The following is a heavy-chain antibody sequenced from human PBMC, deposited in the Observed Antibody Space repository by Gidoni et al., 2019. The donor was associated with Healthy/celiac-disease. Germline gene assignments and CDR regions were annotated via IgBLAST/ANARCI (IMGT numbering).Heavy chain of an antibody. V-gene: IGHV4-59*01. D-gene: IGHD6-13*01. CDR1: GGSISSYY. J-gene: IGHJ6*02. CDR3: AMSSSWYGDGMDV. CDR2: IYYSGST. Sequence: QVQLPASGPGLVKPSETLSLTCTVSGGSISSYYWSWIRQPPGKGLEWIGYIYYSGSTNYNPSLKSRVTISVDTTKNQFSLKLSSVTAADTAVYYCAMSSSWYGDGMDVWGQGTTVTVSS.